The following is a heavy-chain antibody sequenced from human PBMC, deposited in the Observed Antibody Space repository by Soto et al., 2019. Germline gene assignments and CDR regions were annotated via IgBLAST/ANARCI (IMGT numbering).Heavy chain of an antibody. CDR2: IFHTGTT. CDR3: TTEAYDNSGSLAFDI. J-gene: IGHJ3*02. Sequence: PSETLSLTCTFFGGSISSYYWSLIRQPPGKGLEWIGYIFHTGTTSYNPSLKSRVTLSVDTSQSQFSLKLNSVTAADTAVYYCTTEAYDNSGSLAFDIWGPGTLVTVSS. CDR1: GGSISSYY. V-gene: IGHV4-59*08. D-gene: IGHD3-22*01.